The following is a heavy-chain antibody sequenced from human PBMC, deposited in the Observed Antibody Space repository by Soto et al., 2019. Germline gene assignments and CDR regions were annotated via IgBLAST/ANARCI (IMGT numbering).Heavy chain of an antibody. V-gene: IGHV1-2*06. CDR3: GRDGVGATPLGWFDP. Sequence: QVQLVQSGAEVKKPGASVKVSCKASGYTFIGYYIHWVRQAPGQGLEWMGRINPRSGDTTYAQKFQGRLTMTRDTSISTAYMELSSLRSYDTAVYYCGRDGVGATPLGWFDPWCQGSLVTVSS. CDR1: GYTFIGYY. CDR2: INPRSGDT. J-gene: IGHJ5*02. D-gene: IGHD1-26*01.